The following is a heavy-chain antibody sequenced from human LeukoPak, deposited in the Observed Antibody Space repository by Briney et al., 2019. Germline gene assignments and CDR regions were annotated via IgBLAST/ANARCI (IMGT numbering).Heavy chain of an antibody. CDR2: INHSGST. D-gene: IGHD2-2*01. V-gene: IGHV4-34*01. CDR3: ARGGGQIPAATNFDY. J-gene: IGHJ4*02. Sequence: SETLSLTCAVYGGSFSGYYWSWIRQPPGKGLEWIGEINHSGSTNYNPPLKSRVTISVDTSKNQFSLKLSSVTAADTAVYYCARGGGQIPAATNFDYWGQGTLVTVSS. CDR1: GGSFSGYY.